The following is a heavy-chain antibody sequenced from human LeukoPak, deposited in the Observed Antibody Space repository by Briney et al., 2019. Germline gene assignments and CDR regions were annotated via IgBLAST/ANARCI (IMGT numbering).Heavy chain of an antibody. J-gene: IGHJ6*02. D-gene: IGHD6-25*01. V-gene: IGHV4-34*01. Sequence: PSETLSLTCAVYGGSFSGYYWSWIRQPPGKGLEWIGEINHSGSTNYNPSLESRVTISVDTSKNQFSLKLSSVTAADTAVYYCARGVSGYYYYGMDVWGQGTTVTVSS. CDR2: INHSGST. CDR3: ARGVSGYYYYGMDV. CDR1: GGSFSGYY.